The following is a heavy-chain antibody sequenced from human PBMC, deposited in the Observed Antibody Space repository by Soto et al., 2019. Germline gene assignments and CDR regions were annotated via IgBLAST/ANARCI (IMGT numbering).Heavy chain of an antibody. J-gene: IGHJ4*02. V-gene: IGHV3-15*05. CDR1: GFNFSNAW. CDR2: IKSKTDGGST. Sequence: AGSLRLSCAASGFNFSNAWMSWVRQAPGKWLEWVGRIKSKTDGGSTYYAESVKGRFTIYRDNSKNTLYLQMSSLRAADTAVYYCVKDRYPHLIVVGPLDYWGQGTLVTVSS. CDR3: VKDRYPHLIVVGPLDY. D-gene: IGHD3-22*01.